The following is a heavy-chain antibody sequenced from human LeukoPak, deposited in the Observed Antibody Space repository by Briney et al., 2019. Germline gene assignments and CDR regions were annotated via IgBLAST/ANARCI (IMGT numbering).Heavy chain of an antibody. V-gene: IGHV3-21*01. CDR2: ISSSSSYI. Sequence: GGSLRLSCTASGFTFGDYAMSWARQAPGKGLEWVSSISSSSSYIYYADSVKGRFTISRDNAKNSLYLQMNSLRAEDTAVYYCARGGYYYDSSGCFDYWGQGTLVTVSS. CDR1: GFTFGDYA. D-gene: IGHD3-22*01. J-gene: IGHJ4*02. CDR3: ARGGYYYDSSGCFDY.